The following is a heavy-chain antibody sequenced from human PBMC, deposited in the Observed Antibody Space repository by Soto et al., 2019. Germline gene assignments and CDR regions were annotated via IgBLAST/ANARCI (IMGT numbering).Heavy chain of an antibody. CDR3: ARELRYYDSSGYYPVG. CDR2: INHSGST. CDR1: GGSFSGYY. Sequence: PSETLSLTCAVYGGSFSGYYWSWIRQPPGKGLEWIGEINHSGSTNYNPSLKSRVTISVDTSKNQFSLKLSSVTAADTAVYYCARELRYYDSSGYYPVGWGQGTLVTVSS. J-gene: IGHJ4*02. D-gene: IGHD3-22*01. V-gene: IGHV4-34*01.